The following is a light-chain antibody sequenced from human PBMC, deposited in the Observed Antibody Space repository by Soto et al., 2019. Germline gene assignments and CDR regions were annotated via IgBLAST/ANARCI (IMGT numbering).Light chain of an antibody. CDR1: QSVSSY. V-gene: IGKV3-11*01. CDR2: DAS. J-gene: IGKJ1*01. CDR3: QQRINWLT. Sequence: EIVLTQSPATLSLSPGERATLSCRASQSVSSYLAWYQQKPGQAPRLLIYDASNRATGIPARFSGGGSGTDFTLTISSLEHEDFAGYYCQQRINWLTFGQGTKVEIK.